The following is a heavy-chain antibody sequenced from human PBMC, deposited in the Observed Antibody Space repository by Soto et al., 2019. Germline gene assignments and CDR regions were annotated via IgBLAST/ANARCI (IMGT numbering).Heavy chain of an antibody. Sequence: PSETLSLTCTVSGGSISSSSYYWGWIRQPPGKGLEWIGSIYYSGSTYYNPSLKSRVTISVDTSKNQFSLKLSSVTAADTAVYYCARSHDYDYVWGSYRRVYGMDVWGQGTTVTVS. CDR3: ARSHDYDYVWGSYRRVYGMDV. D-gene: IGHD3-16*02. CDR2: IYYSGST. CDR1: GGSISSSSYY. V-gene: IGHV4-39*01. J-gene: IGHJ6*02.